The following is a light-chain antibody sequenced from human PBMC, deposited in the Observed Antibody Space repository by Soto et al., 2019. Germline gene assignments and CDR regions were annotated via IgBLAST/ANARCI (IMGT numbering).Light chain of an antibody. J-gene: IGKJ1*01. V-gene: IGKV1-39*01. CDR3: QQSYSTPRT. CDR2: AAY. Sequence: DIQMTQSPSSLSASVGDRVTITCRASQSISSYLNWYQQKPGKAPKLLIYAAYSLQSGVPSRFSGSGSGTDFTLTISSLQPEDFETYYCQQSYSTPRTFGQGTKVEIK. CDR1: QSISSY.